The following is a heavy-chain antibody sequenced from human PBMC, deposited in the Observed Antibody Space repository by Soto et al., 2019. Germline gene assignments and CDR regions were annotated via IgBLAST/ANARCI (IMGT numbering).Heavy chain of an antibody. D-gene: IGHD2-8*01. J-gene: IGHJ1*01. CDR2: LYWDDAK. V-gene: IGHV2-5*02. CDR1: GFSLSTPGVG. Sequence: QITLMESGPTLMKPTQTLALTCTFSGFSLSTPGVGVGWIRQPPGGALEWLALLYWDDAKHYSPSLKTRLTIPKDTSKSQVVLTMTNIDPVDTGTYYCAHTSPSCDNGVCYTKSHFQHWGQGSLLTLSS. CDR3: AHTSPSCDNGVCYTKSHFQH.